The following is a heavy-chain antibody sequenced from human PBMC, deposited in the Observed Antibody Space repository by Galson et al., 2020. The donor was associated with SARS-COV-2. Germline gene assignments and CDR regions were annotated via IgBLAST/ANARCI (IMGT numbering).Heavy chain of an antibody. J-gene: IGHJ3*02. Sequence: SETLSLTCTVSGGSVSSGSYYWSWVRQTPGKGLEWIGYMYYTGSTNYNPSLKSRVTISVDTSKNQFSLKLTSVTAADTAVYYCARDRGASSMVFGIWGQGKMVTVSS. CDR3: ARDRGASSMVFGI. V-gene: IGHV4-61*01. D-gene: IGHD3-10*01. CDR2: MYYTGST. CDR1: GGSVSSGSYY.